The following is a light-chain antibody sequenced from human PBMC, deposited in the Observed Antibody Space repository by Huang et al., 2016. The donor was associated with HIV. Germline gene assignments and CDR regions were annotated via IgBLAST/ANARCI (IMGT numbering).Light chain of an antibody. J-gene: IGKJ3*01. CDR1: QSIFYNSNGKNY. Sequence: DVVLSQSPDYLPVSLGARATVSCRSSQSIFYNSNGKNYLAWYQQKAGKPPKLLVYWSSTRAPGVPDRFSGTGSGTDFTLTINNLQAEDAAVYYCQQYYFSPRTFGPGTKVDI. CDR2: WSS. CDR3: QQYYFSPRT. V-gene: IGKV4-1*01.